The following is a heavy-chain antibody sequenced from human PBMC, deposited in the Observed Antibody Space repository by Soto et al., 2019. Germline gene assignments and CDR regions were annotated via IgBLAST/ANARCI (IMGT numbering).Heavy chain of an antibody. CDR2: IYYSGST. CDR3: ARSSYYYDSSGYYPQIDY. D-gene: IGHD3-22*01. J-gene: IGHJ4*02. V-gene: IGHV4-30-4*01. Sequence: SETLSLTCTVSGGSISSGDYYWSWVRQPPGKGLEWIGYIYYSGSTYYNPSLKSRVTISVDTSKNQFSLKPSSVTAADTAVYYCARSSYYYDSSGYYPQIDYWGQGTLVPSPQ. CDR1: GGSISSGDYY.